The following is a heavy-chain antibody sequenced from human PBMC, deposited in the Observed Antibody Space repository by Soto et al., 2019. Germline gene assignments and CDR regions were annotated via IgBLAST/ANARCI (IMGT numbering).Heavy chain of an antibody. CDR3: ARDLIREGCFDY. CDR1: GFTFSSYS. CDR2: ISSSSSYI. D-gene: IGHD1-26*01. J-gene: IGHJ4*02. Sequence: EVQLVESGGGLVKPGGSLRLSCAASGFTFSSYSMNWVRQAPGKGLEWVSYISSSSSYIYYADSVKGRFTISRDNAKNSLYLQMNSLRAEDTAVYYCARDLIREGCFDYWGQGTLVTVSS. V-gene: IGHV3-21*01.